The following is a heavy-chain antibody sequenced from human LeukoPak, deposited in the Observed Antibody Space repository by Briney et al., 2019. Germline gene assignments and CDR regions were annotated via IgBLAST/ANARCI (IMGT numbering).Heavy chain of an antibody. V-gene: IGHV4-39*01. D-gene: IGHD3-22*01. CDR2: IYYSGST. CDR3: ADYYDSGGYFKYFHH. J-gene: IGHJ1*01. CDR1: GGSISSSSHY. Sequence: SETLSLTCTVSGGSISSSSHYWGWIRQPPGKGLEWIGTIYYSGSTYYNPSLKSRVTISVDTSKNQFSLKLSSVTAADTAVYYCADYYDSGGYFKYFHHWGQGTLVTVSS.